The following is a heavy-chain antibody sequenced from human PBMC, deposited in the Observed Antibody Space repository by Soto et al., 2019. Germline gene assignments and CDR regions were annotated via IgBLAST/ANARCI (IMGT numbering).Heavy chain of an antibody. CDR1: GFTFSSYW. CDR3: AKDIIPWLGGGQKMVHRYYYYGMDV. D-gene: IGHD6-13*01. V-gene: IGHV3-30*18. J-gene: IGHJ6*02. Sequence: PXGCLRLSSAACGFTFSSYWMHWVRQAPGKGLEWVAVISYDGSNKYYADSMKGRFTISRDNSKNTLYLQMNSLRAEDTAVYYCAKDIIPWLGGGQKMVHRYYYYGMDVWGQGTTVTVSS. CDR2: ISYDGSNK.